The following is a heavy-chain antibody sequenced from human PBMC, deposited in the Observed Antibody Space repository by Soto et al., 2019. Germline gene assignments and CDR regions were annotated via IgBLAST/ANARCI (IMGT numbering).Heavy chain of an antibody. D-gene: IGHD3-3*01. CDR1: GFTFSSYA. V-gene: IGHV3-30-3*01. J-gene: IGHJ6*02. CDR2: ISYDGSNK. CDR3: ARDRTTIFGVVISGMDV. Sequence: GGPLRLSCAASGFTFSSYAMHWVRQAPGKGLEWVAVISYDGSNKYYADSVKGRSTISRDNSKNTLYLQMNSLRAEDTAVYYCARDRTTIFGVVISGMDVWGQGTTVTVSS.